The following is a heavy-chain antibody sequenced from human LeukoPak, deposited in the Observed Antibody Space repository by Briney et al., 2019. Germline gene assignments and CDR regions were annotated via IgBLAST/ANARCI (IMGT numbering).Heavy chain of an antibody. CDR3: ARRDGYSYARTDY. Sequence: SETLSLTCTVSGCSFSSSSYYWGWIRQPPGKGLEWIGSIYYSGSTYYNPSLKSRVTISVDTSKNQFSLKLSSVTAADTAVYYCARRDGYSYARTDYWGQGTLVTVSS. V-gene: IGHV4-39*01. CDR1: GCSFSSSSYY. D-gene: IGHD5-18*01. J-gene: IGHJ4*02. CDR2: IYYSGST.